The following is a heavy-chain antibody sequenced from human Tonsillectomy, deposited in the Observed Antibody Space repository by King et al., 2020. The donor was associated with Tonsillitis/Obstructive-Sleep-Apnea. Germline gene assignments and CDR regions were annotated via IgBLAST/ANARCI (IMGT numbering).Heavy chain of an antibody. CDR2: IYPDDSDT. Sequence: VQLVESGAEVKKPGESLKISCKGSGYSFTSHWIAWVRQMPGKGLEWMGIIYPDDSDTRYSPSFQGQVTISADKSISTAYLQWSSLKVSDTAMYYCARQGAYCSSTSCYINDAFDICGLGTMVTVSS. J-gene: IGHJ3*02. CDR3: ARQGAYCSSTSCYINDAFDI. CDR1: GYSFTSHW. D-gene: IGHD2-2*02. V-gene: IGHV5-51*01.